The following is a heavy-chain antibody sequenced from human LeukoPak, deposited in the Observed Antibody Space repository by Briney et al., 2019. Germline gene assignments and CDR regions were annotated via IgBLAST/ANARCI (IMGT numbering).Heavy chain of an antibody. Sequence: ASVKVSCKASGYTLTNYDINWVRQATGQGLEWMGWMNPNSGNTGYAQKFQGRVTMTRNTSITTAYMELSSLRSEDTAVYYCARRRGWPNYFDYWGQGTLVTVSS. D-gene: IGHD6-19*01. J-gene: IGHJ4*02. CDR2: MNPNSGNT. CDR3: ARRRGWPNYFDY. CDR1: GYTLTNYD. V-gene: IGHV1-8*01.